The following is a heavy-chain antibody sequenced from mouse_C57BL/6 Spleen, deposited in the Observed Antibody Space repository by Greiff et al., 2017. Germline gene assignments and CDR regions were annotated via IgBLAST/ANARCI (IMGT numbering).Heavy chain of an antibody. CDR3: AREDDGYYVMFAY. CDR2: IYPRDGST. D-gene: IGHD2-3*01. Sequence: VQGVESGPELVKPGASVKLSCKASGYTFTSYDINWVKQRPGQGLEWIGWIYPRDGSTKYNEKFKGKATLTVDTSSSTAYMELHSLTSEDSAVYFCAREDDGYYVMFAYWGQGTLVTVSA. J-gene: IGHJ3*01. CDR1: GYTFTSYD. V-gene: IGHV1-85*01.